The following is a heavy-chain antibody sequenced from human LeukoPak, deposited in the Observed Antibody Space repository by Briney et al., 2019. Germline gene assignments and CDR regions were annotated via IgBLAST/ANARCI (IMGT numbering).Heavy chain of an antibody. D-gene: IGHD4-17*01. V-gene: IGHV3-23*01. CDR1: GFTFNNNA. CDR2: ISGGGETT. J-gene: IGHJ4*02. CDR3: ARDYADYVGYFFFDY. Sequence: GGSLKLSCPPLGFTFNNNARTWFGKAPGKGRKWFSSISGGGETTYYADSAKGRFTISRDNSQNTLYLQMNSLRAEDTAAYYCARDYADYVGYFFFDYWGQGTLVTVSS.